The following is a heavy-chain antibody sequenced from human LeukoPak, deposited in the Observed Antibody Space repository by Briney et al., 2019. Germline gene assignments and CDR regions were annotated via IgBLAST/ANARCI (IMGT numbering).Heavy chain of an antibody. V-gene: IGHV3-7*03. CDR3: AATTGQWLPQTITRFDY. J-gene: IGHJ4*02. D-gene: IGHD6-19*01. CDR1: GFIFSSYW. Sequence: GGSLRLSCAASGFIFSSYWMTWVRQAPGKGLEWVANIKQAGSENSYVDSVKGRFTISRDNSKNTLYLQMNSLRAEDTAVYYCAATTGQWLPQTITRFDYWGQGTLVTVSS. CDR2: IKQAGSEN.